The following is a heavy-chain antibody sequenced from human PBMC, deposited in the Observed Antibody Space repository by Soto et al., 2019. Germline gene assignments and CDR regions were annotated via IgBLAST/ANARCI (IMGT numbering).Heavy chain of an antibody. CDR2: IYYSGST. CDR1: GGSISSYY. Sequence: QVQLQESGPGLVKPSETLSLTCTVSGGSISSYYWSWIRQPPGKGLEWIGYIYYSGSTNYNPSLKSRVTISVDTSKNQFSLKLSSVTAADTAVYYCARLPPSEDYYDSSGYYGFDYWGQGTLVTVSS. J-gene: IGHJ4*02. V-gene: IGHV4-59*01. CDR3: ARLPPSEDYYDSSGYYGFDY. D-gene: IGHD3-22*01.